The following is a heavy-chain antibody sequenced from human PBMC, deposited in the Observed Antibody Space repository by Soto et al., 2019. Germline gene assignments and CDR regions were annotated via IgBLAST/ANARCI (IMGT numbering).Heavy chain of an antibody. V-gene: IGHV3-48*01. D-gene: IGHD2-2*01. CDR3: ASRVESSTTSRIR. Sequence: EVQLVESGGGLVQPGGSLRLSCAASGFTFSRYSMNWVRQSPGKGLEWVLYISSSSNSIYYADSVKGRFTISRDKAKNSLHLQMNRLRAEDTAVYYCASRVESSTTSRIRWGQGTLVTVSS. CDR1: GFTFSRYS. CDR2: ISSSSNSI. J-gene: IGHJ4*02.